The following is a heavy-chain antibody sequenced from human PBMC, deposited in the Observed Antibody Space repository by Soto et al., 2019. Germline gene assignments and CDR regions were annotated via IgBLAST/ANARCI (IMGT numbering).Heavy chain of an antibody. Sequence: ASVKVSCKASGFTFTSSAVQWVRQAPGQGLEWMGWIGAYNGDTNYAQKLQGRVTMTTDTSTSTAYMELRSLRSDDTAVYYCARDQVATVTWFDPWGQGTLVTVSS. CDR2: IGAYNGDT. V-gene: IGHV1-18*01. CDR1: GFTFTSSA. J-gene: IGHJ5*02. CDR3: ARDQVATVTWFDP. D-gene: IGHD1-1*01.